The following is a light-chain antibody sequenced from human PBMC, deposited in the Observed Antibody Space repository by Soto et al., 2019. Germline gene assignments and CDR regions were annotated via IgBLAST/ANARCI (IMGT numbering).Light chain of an antibody. CDR3: QQRHMWPIT. Sequence: EIVMTQSPATLSVSPGERATLSCRASQGVSSYLAWYQQKPSQAPRLLIYDASNRATGIPPRFSGSGPGTDFTLTISSLEPEDSAVYYCQQRHMWPITFGQGTRLEIK. CDR1: QGVSSY. J-gene: IGKJ5*01. CDR2: DAS. V-gene: IGKV3D-11*01.